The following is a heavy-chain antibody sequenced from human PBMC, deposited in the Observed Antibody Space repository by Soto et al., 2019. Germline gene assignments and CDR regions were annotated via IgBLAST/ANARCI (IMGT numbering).Heavy chain of an antibody. CDR3: ARDPDYGGHL. Sequence: ASVKVSCKASGYTFTSYSISWVRQAPGQGLEWMGGIIPNFGKANYAQKFQGRVTITTDESTSTAYMELSSLRSEDTAVYYCARDPDYGGHLWGQGTLVTSPQ. V-gene: IGHV1-69*05. J-gene: IGHJ5*02. D-gene: IGHD4-17*01. CDR2: IIPNFGKA. CDR1: GYTFTSYS.